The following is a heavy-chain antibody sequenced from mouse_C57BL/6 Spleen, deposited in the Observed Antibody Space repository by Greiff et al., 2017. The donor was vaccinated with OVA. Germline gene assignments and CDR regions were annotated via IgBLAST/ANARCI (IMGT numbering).Heavy chain of an antibody. V-gene: IGHV1-81*01. D-gene: IGHD1-1*01. CDR1: GYTFTSYG. CDR3: ARGASYGSSLYWYFDV. J-gene: IGHJ1*03. Sequence: VQLQQSGAELARPGASVKLSCKASGYTFTSYGISWVKQRTGQGLEWIGEIYPRSGNTYYNEKFKGKATLTADKSSSTAYMELRSLTSEDSAVYFCARGASYGSSLYWYFDVWGTGTTVTVSS. CDR2: IYPRSGNT.